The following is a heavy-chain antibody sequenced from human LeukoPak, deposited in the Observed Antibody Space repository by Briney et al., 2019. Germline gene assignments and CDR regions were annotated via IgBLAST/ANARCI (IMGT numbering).Heavy chain of an antibody. CDR3: ATITMLRGVTIDY. CDR2: IYYSGST. D-gene: IGHD3-10*01. J-gene: IGHJ4*02. V-gene: IGHV4-59*08. CDR1: GDSISTYY. Sequence: SETLSLTCTVSGDSISTYYWSWIRQPPGTGLEWIGYIYYSGSTNYNPSLKSQVTISVDTSKNQFSLKLSSVTAADTAVYYCATITMLRGVTIDYWGQGTLVTVSA.